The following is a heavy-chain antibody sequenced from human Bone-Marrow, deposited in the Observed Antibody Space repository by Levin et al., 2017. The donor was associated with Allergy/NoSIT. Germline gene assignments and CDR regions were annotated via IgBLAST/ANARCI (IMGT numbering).Heavy chain of an antibody. V-gene: IGHV4-59*01. D-gene: IGHD6-13*01. J-gene: IGHJ4*02. CDR3: ARDPIAAAGTFDS. CDR2: ISYSGST. CDR1: GGYISTYY. Sequence: PSETLSLTCTVSGGYISTYYWTWIRQPPGKGLEWIGYISYSGSTNYNPSLKSRFAFSVDTSKNQFSLRLTSVTAADTAVYYCARDPIAAAGTFDSWGQGTLVTVSS.